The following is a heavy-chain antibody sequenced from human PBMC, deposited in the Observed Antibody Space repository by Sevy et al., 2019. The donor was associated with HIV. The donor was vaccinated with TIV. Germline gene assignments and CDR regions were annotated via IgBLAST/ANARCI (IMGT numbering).Heavy chain of an antibody. D-gene: IGHD3-22*01. V-gene: IGHV3-73*01. CDR2: IRSKANSYAT. Sequence: GGSLRLSCAASGFTFSGSAMHWVRQASGKGLEWVGRIRSKANSYATAYAASVKGRFTISRDDSKNTAYLQMNSLKTEDTAVYYCTRRLTPRYYDSSGYYPPDAFDIWGQGTMVTVSS. CDR1: GFTFSGSA. CDR3: TRRLTPRYYDSSGYYPPDAFDI. J-gene: IGHJ3*02.